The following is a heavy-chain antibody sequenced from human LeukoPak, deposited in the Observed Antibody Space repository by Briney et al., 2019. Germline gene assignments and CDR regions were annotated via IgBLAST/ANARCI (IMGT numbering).Heavy chain of an antibody. J-gene: IGHJ4*02. CDR1: GFTFSSYA. D-gene: IGHD3-3*01. CDR3: AKDRTIFGVLSADYFDY. Sequence: GGSPRLSCAASGFTFSSYAMSWVRQAPGKGLEWVSAISGSGGSTYYADSEKGRFTISRDNSKNTLYLQMNSLRAEDTAVYYCAKDRTIFGVLSADYFDYWGQGTLVTVSS. V-gene: IGHV3-23*01. CDR2: ISGSGGST.